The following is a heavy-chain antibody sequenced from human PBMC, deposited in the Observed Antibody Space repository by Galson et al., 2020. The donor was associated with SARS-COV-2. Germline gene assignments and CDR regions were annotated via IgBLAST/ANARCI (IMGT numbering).Heavy chain of an antibody. CDR2: IYSGGTT. Sequence: TGGSLRLSCAASGFTVSNNYMTWVRQAPGKGLEWVSVIYSGGTTYYADSVKGRFTISRDNSKNTLFLQMNSLRAEDTALYYCARGHIVPYYAMPSYAMDVWGQGTTVTVSS. J-gene: IGHJ6*02. V-gene: IGHV3-66*01. CDR3: ARGHIVPYYAMPSYAMDV. D-gene: IGHD2-21*01. CDR1: GFTVSNNY.